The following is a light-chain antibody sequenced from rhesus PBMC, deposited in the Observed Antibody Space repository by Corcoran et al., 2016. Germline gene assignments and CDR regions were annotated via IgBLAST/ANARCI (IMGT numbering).Light chain of an antibody. J-gene: IGKJ1*01. V-gene: IGKV3-24*04. CDR2: AAI. CDR3: HQSSSLSQT. CDR1: QNVGSS. Sequence: ETVVTQSPATLSLSPGERATFPCRASQNVGSSLAWYQQQPGQAPRRLLYAAISRATGIPERLSGSGSGTDFTLPISTLEPEDVRVYYCHQSSSLSQTFGQGTRVGIK.